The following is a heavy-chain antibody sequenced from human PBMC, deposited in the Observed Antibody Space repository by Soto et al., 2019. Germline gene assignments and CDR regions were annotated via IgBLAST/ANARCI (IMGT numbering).Heavy chain of an antibody. D-gene: IGHD5-18*01. Sequence: QVQLVQSGAEVKNPGASVKVSCKASGYTFTSYYMHWVRQAPGQGLEWMGIINPSGGSTSYAQKFHGRVTRTRDTSTSRVYMELSSQRSEETAVYYCAKSFAGERGYSYGDGAFDIWGQGTMVTVSS. V-gene: IGHV1-46*01. CDR3: AKSFAGERGYSYGDGAFDI. CDR1: GYTFTSYY. CDR2: INPSGGST. J-gene: IGHJ3*02.